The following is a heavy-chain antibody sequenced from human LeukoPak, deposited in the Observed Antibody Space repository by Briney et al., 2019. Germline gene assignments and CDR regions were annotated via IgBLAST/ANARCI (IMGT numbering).Heavy chain of an antibody. CDR3: AMSRPYQHNWFDP. J-gene: IGHJ5*02. CDR1: GGSISSSYW. D-gene: IGHD2-2*01. CDR2: IFHSGST. Sequence: SETLSLTCAVSGGSISSSYWWSWVRQPPGKWLEWIGEIFHSGSTNYNPSLKSRVTISVDKSKNLFSLKLTSVTAADTAMYYCAMSRPYQHNWFDPWGQGILVIVSS. V-gene: IGHV4-4*02.